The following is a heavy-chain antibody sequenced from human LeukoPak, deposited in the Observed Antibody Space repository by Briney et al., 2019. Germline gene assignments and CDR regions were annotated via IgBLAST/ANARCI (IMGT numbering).Heavy chain of an antibody. CDR3: TRAPWEQLLYAFDI. J-gene: IGHJ3*02. CDR2: IRSKTYGGTT. CDR1: GFTFGDYA. V-gene: IGHV3-49*04. D-gene: IGHD6-6*01. Sequence: QSGGSLRLSCTASGFTFGDYAMNWVRQAPGKGLEWVGFIRSKTYGGTTEYAASVKGRITISRDDSKSIAYLQMNSLKTEDTAVYYCTRAPWEQLLYAFDIWGQGTMVTVSS.